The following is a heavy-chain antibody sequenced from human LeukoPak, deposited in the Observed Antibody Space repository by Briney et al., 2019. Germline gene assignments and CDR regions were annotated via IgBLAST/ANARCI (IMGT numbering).Heavy chain of an antibody. J-gene: IGHJ6*03. V-gene: IGHV4-39*01. CDR2: IDYSGTT. Sequence: SETLSLTCTVSAGSISSSSFYWGWIRQPPGKGLEWIGNIDYSGTTYYNPSLKSRVTISVDTSKNQFSLKLSSVTAADTAVYYCASQYCSTNRCYIYNYYMDVWGKGTTVTVSS. CDR3: ASQYCSTNRCYIYNYYMDV. D-gene: IGHD2-2*02. CDR1: AGSISSSSFY.